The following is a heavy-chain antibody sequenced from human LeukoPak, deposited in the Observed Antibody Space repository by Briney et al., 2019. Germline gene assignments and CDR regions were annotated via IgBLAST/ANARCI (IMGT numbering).Heavy chain of an antibody. CDR2: IIPIFGTA. CDR3: ARDKGHSSGWYYGLGY. J-gene: IGHJ4*02. D-gene: IGHD6-19*01. Sequence: SVNVSCKASGGTFSSYAISWVRQAPGQGLEWMGGIIPIFGTANYAQKFQGRVTITADKSTSTAYMELSSLRSEDTAVYYCARDKGHSSGWYYGLGYWGQGTLVTVSS. CDR1: GGTFSSYA. V-gene: IGHV1-69*06.